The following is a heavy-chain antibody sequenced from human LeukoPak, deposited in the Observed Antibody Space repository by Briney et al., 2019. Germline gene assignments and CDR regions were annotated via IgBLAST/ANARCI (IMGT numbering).Heavy chain of an antibody. D-gene: IGHD3-22*01. CDR3: ARGLYYYDSSGYYYLGY. Sequence: GGSLRLSCAASGFTVSSSYMSWVRQAPGKGLEWVSVLYSGGYISYADSVKGRFTISRDNAKNPLYLQMNSLRAEDTALYYCARGLYYYDSSGYYYLGYWGQGTLVTVSS. V-gene: IGHV3-53*01. CDR1: GFTVSSSY. CDR2: LYSGGYI. J-gene: IGHJ4*02.